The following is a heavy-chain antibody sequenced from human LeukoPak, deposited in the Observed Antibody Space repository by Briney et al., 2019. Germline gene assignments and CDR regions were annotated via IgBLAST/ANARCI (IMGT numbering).Heavy chain of an antibody. CDR1: GFTFSSYA. J-gene: IGHJ4*02. V-gene: IGHV3-64*01. Sequence: RPGGSLRLSCAASGFTFSSYAMHWVRQTPGKGLEYVSAISTNGGGTYYANSVKGRFTISRDNSENTLYLQMGSLRAEDMAVYFCARYCNGVTCYSGYDYWGQGTLVTVSS. D-gene: IGHD2-15*01. CDR3: ARYCNGVTCYSGYDY. CDR2: ISTNGGGT.